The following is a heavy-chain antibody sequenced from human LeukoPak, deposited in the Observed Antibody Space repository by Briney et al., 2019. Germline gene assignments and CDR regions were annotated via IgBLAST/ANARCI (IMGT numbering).Heavy chain of an antibody. Sequence: GGSLRLSCAASGFTFSSYAMSWVRQAPGKGLEWVSAISGSGGSTYYADSVKGRFTISRDNSQNTLYLQINSLSAEDTAVYYCGRGGSGSYYYYFYYMDVWGKGTTVTVSS. CDR3: GRGGSGSYYYYFYYMDV. D-gene: IGHD3-10*01. CDR1: GFTFSSYA. CDR2: ISGSGGST. V-gene: IGHV3-23*01. J-gene: IGHJ6*03.